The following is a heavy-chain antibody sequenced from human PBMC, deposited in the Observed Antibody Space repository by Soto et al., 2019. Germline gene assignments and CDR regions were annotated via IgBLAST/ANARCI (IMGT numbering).Heavy chain of an antibody. J-gene: IGHJ5*02. CDR2: IFHGGST. CDR3: ARGRVVVPAAVMFNCLDP. V-gene: IGHV4-30-2*01. Sequence: PSETLSLTCALSGAPITWGDYSWNWVRQPPGKGLEWIGYIFHGGSTYYNPSLRSRVTISADRSRTQFSLKMSSVTAADTAVYYCARGRVVVPAAVMFNCLDPWGQGALVTVSS. CDR1: GAPITWGDYS. D-gene: IGHD2-2*01.